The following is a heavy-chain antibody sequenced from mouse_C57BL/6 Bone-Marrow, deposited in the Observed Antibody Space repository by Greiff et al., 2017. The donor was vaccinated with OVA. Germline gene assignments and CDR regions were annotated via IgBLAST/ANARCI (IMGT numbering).Heavy chain of an antibody. CDR1: GYTFTSYW. CDR2: IYPGSGST. J-gene: IGHJ1*03. Sequence: QVQLQQPGAELVKPGASVKMSCKASGYTFTSYWITWVKQRPGQGLEWIGDIYPGSGSTNYNEKFKSKATLTVDTSSSTAYMPLSRLTSVDSAVYYGARSTTNDYGSSYGWFDVWGTGTTVTVSA. V-gene: IGHV1-55*01. D-gene: IGHD1-1*01. CDR3: ARSTTNDYGSSYGWFDV.